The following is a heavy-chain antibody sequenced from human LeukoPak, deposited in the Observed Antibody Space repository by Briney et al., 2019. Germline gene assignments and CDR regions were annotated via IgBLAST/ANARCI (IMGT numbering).Heavy chain of an antibody. CDR1: GGSISSYY. V-gene: IGHV4-59*01. Sequence: SETLSLTCTVSGGSISSYYWSWIRQPPGKGLEWIGYIYYSGSTNYNPSLKSRVTISVDTSKNQFSLKLSSVTAADTAVYYCARDTPGGSWYDYWGQGTLVTVSS. D-gene: IGHD6-13*01. CDR3: ARDTPGGSWYDY. J-gene: IGHJ4*02. CDR2: IYYSGST.